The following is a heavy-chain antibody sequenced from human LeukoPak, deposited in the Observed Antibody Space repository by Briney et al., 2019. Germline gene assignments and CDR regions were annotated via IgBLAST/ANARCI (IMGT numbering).Heavy chain of an antibody. Sequence: ASVKVSCKASGYTFTGYYMHWVRQAPGQGLEWMGWINPNSGGTNNAQKFQGRVTMTRDTSISTAYMELSRLRSDDTAVYYCAAYYYGSGAPGWFDPWGQGTLVTVSS. CDR1: GYTFTGYY. J-gene: IGHJ5*02. CDR2: INPNSGGT. CDR3: AAYYYGSGAPGWFDP. D-gene: IGHD3-10*01. V-gene: IGHV1-2*02.